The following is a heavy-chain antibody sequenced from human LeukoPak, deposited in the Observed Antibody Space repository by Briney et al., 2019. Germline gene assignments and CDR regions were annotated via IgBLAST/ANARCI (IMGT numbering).Heavy chain of an antibody. CDR3: ARTGLRDPTFFDY. CDR2: ISSSSSYI. J-gene: IGHJ4*02. CDR1: GLTFSNFG. V-gene: IGHV3-21*01. Sequence: PGGSLRLSCAASGLTFSNFGINWVRQAPGKGLEWVSSISSSSSYISYADSVKGRFTISRDNAKNSLDLQMNSLRAEDTAVYYCARTGLRDPTFFDYWGQGILVTVSS. D-gene: IGHD2/OR15-2a*01.